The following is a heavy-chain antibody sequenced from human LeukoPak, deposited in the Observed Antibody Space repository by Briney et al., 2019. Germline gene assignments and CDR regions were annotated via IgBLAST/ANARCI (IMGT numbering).Heavy chain of an antibody. CDR3: AGRPDSGFDFWSGIGVFTM. CDR2: MYYSGTT. CDR1: GGSIRSTSYY. D-gene: IGHD3-3*01. J-gene: IGHJ3*02. Sequence: PETLSLTCNVSGGSIRSTSYYWGWIRQHPGKGLDWIASMYYSGTTYYNPSLKSRVTMSVEASKNHFSLNVRSVTAADTAVYYCAGRPDSGFDFWSGIGVFTMWGQGALVTVSS. V-gene: IGHV4-39*02.